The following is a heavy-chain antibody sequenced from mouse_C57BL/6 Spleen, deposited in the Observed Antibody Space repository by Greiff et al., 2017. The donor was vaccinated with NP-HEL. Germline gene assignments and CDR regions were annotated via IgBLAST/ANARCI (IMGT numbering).Heavy chain of an antibody. V-gene: IGHV5-4*01. J-gene: IGHJ1*03. CDR1: GFTFSSYA. CDR2: ISDGGSYT. CDR3: ARRRPGYFDV. Sequence: EVQVVESGGGLVKPGGSLKLSCAASGFTFSSYAMSWVRQTPEKRLEWVATISDGGSYTYYPDNVKGRFTISRDNAKNNLYLQMSHLKSEDTAMYYCARRRPGYFDVWGTGTTVTVSS.